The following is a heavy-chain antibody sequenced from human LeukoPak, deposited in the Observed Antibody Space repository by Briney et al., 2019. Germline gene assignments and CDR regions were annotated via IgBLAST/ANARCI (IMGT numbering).Heavy chain of an antibody. CDR2: IKSKTKTDSGTT. Sequence: PGGSLRLSCAASGFTLSKVWMSWVRQAPGKGLEWVGRIKSKTKTDSGTTDYAAPVKGRFTISRDDSKNTLYLQMSSLKTEDTGVYYCTTDDSGVGNDWGQGTLVTVPS. V-gene: IGHV3-15*01. CDR3: TTDDSGVGND. D-gene: IGHD3-10*01. J-gene: IGHJ4*02. CDR1: GFTLSKVW.